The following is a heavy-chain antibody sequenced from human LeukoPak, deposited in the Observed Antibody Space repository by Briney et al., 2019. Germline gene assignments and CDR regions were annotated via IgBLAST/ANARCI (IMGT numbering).Heavy chain of an antibody. Sequence: SVKVSCKASGGTFSSYAISWVRQAPGQGLEWMGGIIPIFGTANYAQKLQGRVTITADESTNTAYMELSSLRSEDTAVYYCARDRYNWNDLDAFDIWGQGTMVTVSS. CDR1: GGTFSSYA. CDR2: IIPIFGTA. J-gene: IGHJ3*02. D-gene: IGHD1-1*01. V-gene: IGHV1-69*13. CDR3: ARDRYNWNDLDAFDI.